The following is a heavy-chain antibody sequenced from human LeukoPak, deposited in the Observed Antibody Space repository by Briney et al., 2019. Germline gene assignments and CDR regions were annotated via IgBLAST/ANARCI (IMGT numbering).Heavy chain of an antibody. CDR3: ARVPRYCSGGSCSLDY. Sequence: PSETLSLTCAVSGGSISSSNWWSWVRQPPGKGLEWIGEIYHSGSTNYNPSLKSRVTISVDKSKNQFSLKLSSVTAADTAVYYCARVPRYCSGGSCSLDYWGQGTLVTGSS. D-gene: IGHD2-15*01. V-gene: IGHV4-4*02. CDR2: IYHSGST. CDR1: GGSISSSNW. J-gene: IGHJ4*02.